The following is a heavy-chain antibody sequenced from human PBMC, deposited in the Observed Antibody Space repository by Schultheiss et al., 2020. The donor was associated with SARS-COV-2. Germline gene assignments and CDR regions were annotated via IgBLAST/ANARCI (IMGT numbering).Heavy chain of an antibody. CDR3: ARELRVDKY. CDR1: GYTFTNYY. V-gene: IGHV1-69*04. J-gene: IGHJ4*02. CDR2: IIPMLGIA. D-gene: IGHD5-12*01. Sequence: SVKVSCKASGYTFTNYYIHWVRQAPGQGLEWMGRIIPMLGIANYAQNFQGRVTVTADKSTSTAYMELSNLRSDDTAIYYCARELRVDKYWGQGTLVTVSS.